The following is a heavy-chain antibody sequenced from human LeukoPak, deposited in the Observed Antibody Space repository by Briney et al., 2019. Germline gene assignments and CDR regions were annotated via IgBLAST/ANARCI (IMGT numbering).Heavy chain of an antibody. Sequence: GSLRLSCTASGFTFSSYAMSWVRQAPGKGLEWLSGISDSGGSTSYADSVKGRFTISRDNSKNTLYLQMNSLRAEDTAVYYCAKDLTVDYWGQGTLVTVSS. J-gene: IGHJ4*02. V-gene: IGHV3-23*01. CDR3: AKDLTVDY. CDR2: ISDSGGST. CDR1: GFTFSSYA. D-gene: IGHD7-27*01.